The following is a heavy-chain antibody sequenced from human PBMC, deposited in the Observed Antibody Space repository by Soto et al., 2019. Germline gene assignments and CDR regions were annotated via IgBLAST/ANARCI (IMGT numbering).Heavy chain of an antibody. J-gene: IGHJ3*02. CDR2: VYIGGST. CDR1: GGSISTYY. CDR3: ARGGSDGFDI. V-gene: IGHV4-4*07. Sequence: PSETLSLTCTVSGGSISTYYWNWIRQSAGKGLEWIGRVYIGGSTNYHPSLKSRVAMSVDTSNNQFSLKVTSVTAADTAVYYCARGGSDGFDIGGQGTMVTVSS.